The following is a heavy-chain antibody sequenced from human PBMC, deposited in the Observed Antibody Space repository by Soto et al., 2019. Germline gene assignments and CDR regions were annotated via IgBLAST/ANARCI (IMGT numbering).Heavy chain of an antibody. CDR1: GFTFSSYA. Sequence: QVQLVESGGGVVQPGRSLRLSCAASGFTFSSYAMHWVRQAPGKGLEWVAVISYDGSNKYYADSVKGRFTISRDNSKNTLYLQMNSLRAEDKAVYYCASWSSGGTEDYWGQGTLVTVSS. CDR3: ASWSSGGTEDY. V-gene: IGHV3-30-3*01. D-gene: IGHD6-19*01. CDR2: ISYDGSNK. J-gene: IGHJ4*02.